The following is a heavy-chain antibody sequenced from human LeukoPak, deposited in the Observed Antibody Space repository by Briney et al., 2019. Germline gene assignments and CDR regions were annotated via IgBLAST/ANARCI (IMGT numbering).Heavy chain of an antibody. D-gene: IGHD4-17*01. CDR2: ISGSGGST. CDR3: ALARSPDY. J-gene: IGHJ4*02. Sequence: GGSLRLSCAASRFTFSSYAISWVRQAPGKGLEWVSAISGSGGSTYYADSVKGRFTISRDNSKNTLYLQMNSPRAEDTAVYYCALARSPDYWGQGTLVTVSS. V-gene: IGHV3-23*01. CDR1: RFTFSSYA.